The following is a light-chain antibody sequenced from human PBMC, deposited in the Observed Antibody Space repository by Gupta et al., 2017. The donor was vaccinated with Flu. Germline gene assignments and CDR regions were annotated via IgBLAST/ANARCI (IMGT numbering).Light chain of an antibody. CDR2: GNS. J-gene: IGLJ2*01. CDR1: SSNIGAGYD. V-gene: IGLV1-40*01. Sequence: QSVLTQPPSVSGAPGQRVTISCTGSSSNIGAGYDVHWYQQLPGTAPKRLIYGNSNRPSGVTDRFSGSKSGTSDSPDTTGLQAEDEADDYCQYSDSSISVWVFGGGTKLTVI. CDR3: QYSDSSISVWV.